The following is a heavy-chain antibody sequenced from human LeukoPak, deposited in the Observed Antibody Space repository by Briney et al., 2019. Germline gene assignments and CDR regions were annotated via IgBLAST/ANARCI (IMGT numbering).Heavy chain of an antibody. CDR1: GGTFSSYA. Sequence: GASVKVSCKASGGTFSSYAISWVRQAPGQGLEWMGRIIPIFGTANYAQKFQGRVTITTDESTSTAYMELSSLRSEDTAVYYCARASDCSGGSCPISYLGQGTLVTVSS. D-gene: IGHD2-15*01. CDR2: IIPIFGTA. CDR3: ARASDCSGGSCPISY. J-gene: IGHJ4*02. V-gene: IGHV1-69*05.